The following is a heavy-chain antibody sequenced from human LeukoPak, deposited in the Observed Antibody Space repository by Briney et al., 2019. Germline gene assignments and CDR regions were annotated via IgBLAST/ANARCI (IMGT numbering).Heavy chain of an antibody. CDR1: GYTLTELS. D-gene: IGHD3-9*01. CDR2: FDPEDGET. V-gene: IGHV1-24*01. J-gene: IGHJ5*02. CDR3: ATDLGGRYFDWLLLGFDP. Sequence: ASVKVSCKVSGYTLTELSMHWVRQAPGKGLEWMGGFDPEDGETIYTQKFQGRVTKTEDTSTDTAYMELSSLRSEDTAVYYCATDLGGRYFDWLLLGFDPWGQGTLVTVSS.